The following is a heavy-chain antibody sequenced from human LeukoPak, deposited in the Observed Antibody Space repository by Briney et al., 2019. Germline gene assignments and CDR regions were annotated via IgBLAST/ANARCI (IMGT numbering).Heavy chain of an antibody. CDR1: GFTFSSYS. J-gene: IGHJ4*02. CDR2: ISGSGGST. D-gene: IGHD3-9*01. V-gene: IGHV3-23*01. Sequence: SGGSLRLSCAASGFTFSSYSMNWVRQAPGKGLEWVSAISGSGGSTYYADSVKGRFTISRDNSKNTLYLQMNSLRAEDTAVYYCAKTGYDILTGYYPGYFDYWGQGTLVTVSS. CDR3: AKTGYDILTGYYPGYFDY.